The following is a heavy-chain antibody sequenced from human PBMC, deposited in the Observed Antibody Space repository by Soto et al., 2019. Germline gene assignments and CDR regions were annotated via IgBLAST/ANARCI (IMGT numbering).Heavy chain of an antibody. V-gene: IGHV3-23*01. J-gene: IGHJ4*02. D-gene: IGHD3-22*01. CDR1: GFTFSSYA. CDR3: AKDFMSEQSRITMIVVVSYYFDY. Sequence: GGSLRLSCAASGFTFSSYAMSWVRQAPGKGLEWVSAISGSGGSTYYADSVKGRFTISRDNSKNTLYLQMNSLRAEDTAVYYCAKDFMSEQSRITMIVVVSYYFDYWGQGTLVTVSS. CDR2: ISGSGGST.